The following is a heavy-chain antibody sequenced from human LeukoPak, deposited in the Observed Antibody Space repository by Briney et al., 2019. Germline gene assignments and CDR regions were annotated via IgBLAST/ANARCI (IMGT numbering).Heavy chain of an antibody. D-gene: IGHD3-10*02. CDR2: INAGNGNT. V-gene: IGHV1-3*01. J-gene: IGHJ4*02. CDR1: GYTFTSYA. Sequence: GASVKVSCKASGYTFTSYAMHWVRQAPGQRLEWMGWINAGNGNTKYSQKFQGRVTITRDTSASTAYMELSSLRSEDTAVYYCAIALFGLPRLPGSWGQGTLVTVSS. CDR3: AIALFGLPRLPGS.